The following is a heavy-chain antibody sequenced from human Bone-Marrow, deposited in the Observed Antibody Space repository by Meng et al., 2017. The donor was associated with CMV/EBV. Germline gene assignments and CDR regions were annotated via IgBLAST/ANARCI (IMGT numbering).Heavy chain of an antibody. CDR3: ARDGYCSGGSCYRYYGMDV. CDR2: VYYSGST. J-gene: IGHJ6*02. V-gene: IGHV4-59*02. D-gene: IGHD2-15*01. Sequence: AATLSLPCTVSGGSVTTNHYWSWIRQAPGKGLEWIGYVYYSGSTNYNPSLKSRVTISVDMSKNEFSLKLTFVTAADTAVYYCARDGYCSGGSCYRYYGMDVWGQGTTVTASS. CDR1: GGSVTTNHY.